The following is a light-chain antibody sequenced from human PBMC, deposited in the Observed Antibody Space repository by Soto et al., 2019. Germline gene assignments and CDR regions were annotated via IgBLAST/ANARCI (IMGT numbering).Light chain of an antibody. V-gene: IGKV3-15*01. CDR2: GAS. CDR3: QQYKNFWT. Sequence: EIVMTQSPATLSVSPGDRATLSCRASQSVNSNLAWYQQKPGQAPRLVIYGASARATGIPARFSGSGSGTEFTLTISSLQSEDFPVYYCQQYKNFWTFGQGTKGEIK. CDR1: QSVNSN. J-gene: IGKJ1*01.